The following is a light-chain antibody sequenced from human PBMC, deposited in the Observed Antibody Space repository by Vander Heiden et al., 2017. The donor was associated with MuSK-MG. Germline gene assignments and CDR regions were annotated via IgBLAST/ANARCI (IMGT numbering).Light chain of an antibody. V-gene: IGKV1-39*01. CDR1: QNISSH. CDR3: QQSDKTPLT. CDR2: AAS. J-gene: IGKJ4*01. Sequence: DIQMTQSPSTLSAFVGNRVTITCRASQNISSHLNWHQQKPGQAPNLLIFAASNLQSGVPSRFSGSGSGTDFTLTISSLQPEDFATYYCQQSDKTPLTCGGGTKVEIK.